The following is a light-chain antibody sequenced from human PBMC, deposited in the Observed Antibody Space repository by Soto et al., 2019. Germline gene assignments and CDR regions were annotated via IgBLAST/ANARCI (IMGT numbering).Light chain of an antibody. V-gene: IGLV2-14*01. Sequence: QSALTQPAPVSGSPGQSITISCTGTSSDVGGYSYVSWYQHHPGKAPKLMIYEVSNRPSGISNRFSGSKSGNAASLTISGLQAEDEADYYCSSYTSTSTPAVFGGGTQLTVL. CDR1: SSDVGGYSY. J-gene: IGLJ2*01. CDR2: EVS. CDR3: SSYTSTSTPAV.